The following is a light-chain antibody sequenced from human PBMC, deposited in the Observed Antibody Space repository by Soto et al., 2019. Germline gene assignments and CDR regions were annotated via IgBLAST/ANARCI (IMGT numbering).Light chain of an antibody. CDR2: AAY. CDR1: QYINNY. Sequence: DIQMTQSPSSLSTSVGDRVTITCRASQYINNYLNWYQQKPGKAPKLLIFAAYNLQSGVPSRFSGSGSGTDFTLTISSLQPEDFATDYCQQSYSTPPYTFGQGTKLDMK. CDR3: QQSYSTPPYT. V-gene: IGKV1-39*01. J-gene: IGKJ2*01.